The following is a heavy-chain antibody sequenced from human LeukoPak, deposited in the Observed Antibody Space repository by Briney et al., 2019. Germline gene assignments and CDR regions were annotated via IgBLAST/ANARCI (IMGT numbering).Heavy chain of an antibody. CDR1: GLTVSTKH. Sequence: NPGGSLRLSCAASGLTVSTKHMSWVRQAPGKGLEWVSSISSSSSYIYYADSVKGRFTISRDNAKNSLYLQMNSLRAEDTAVYYCARVVKQWLDPPGGVGYYFDYWGQGTLVAVSS. CDR2: ISSSSSYI. D-gene: IGHD6-19*01. J-gene: IGHJ4*02. CDR3: ARVVKQWLDPPGGVGYYFDY. V-gene: IGHV3-21*01.